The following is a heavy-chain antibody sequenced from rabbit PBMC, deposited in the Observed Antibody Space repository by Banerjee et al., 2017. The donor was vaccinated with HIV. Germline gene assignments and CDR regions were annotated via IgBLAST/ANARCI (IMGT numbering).Heavy chain of an antibody. CDR2: IATGSSASI. CDR3: ARAYSGYTYARDL. D-gene: IGHD6-1*01. Sequence: QEQLEESGGDLVKPEGSLTLTCTASGFSFSSSYWICWVRQAPGKGLEWIGCIATGSSASIYYASWAKGRFTISKTSSTTVTLQMTSLTAADTATYFCARAYSGYTYARDLWGPGTLVTVS. V-gene: IGHV1S45*01. CDR1: GFSFSSSYW. J-gene: IGHJ4*01.